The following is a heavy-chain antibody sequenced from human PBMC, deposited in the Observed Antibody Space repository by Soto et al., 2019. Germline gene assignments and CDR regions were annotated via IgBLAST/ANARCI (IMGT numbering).Heavy chain of an antibody. Sequence: EVQLLESGGGLVQPGGSLRLSCAASGFTFSSYAMSWVLQAPGKGLEWVSAISGSGGSTYYADSVKGRFTISRDNAKHTRYLQMNRLRAEDTAVYYCAKGRELWLWYFDYWGQGTLVTVSS. V-gene: IGHV3-23*01. D-gene: IGHD5-18*01. CDR3: AKGRELWLWYFDY. CDR2: ISGSGGST. J-gene: IGHJ4*02. CDR1: GFTFSSYA.